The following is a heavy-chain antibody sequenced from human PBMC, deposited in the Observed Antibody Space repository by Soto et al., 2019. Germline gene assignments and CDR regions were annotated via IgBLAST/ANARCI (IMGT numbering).Heavy chain of an antibody. V-gene: IGHV3-43D*04. J-gene: IGHJ6*02. D-gene: IGHD2-15*01. Sequence: GGLLSLSSAASGSPSDDHAMHRVRHDPGKRPEWVSLISWDGGSTYYADSVKGQFTISRYNSKNSLYLQMKSLRAEDIALYYCVKAPSRIGQYFYYGMDDWGQGTRVTVSS. CDR2: ISWDGGST. CDR3: VKAPSRIGQYFYYGMDD. CDR1: GSPSDDHA.